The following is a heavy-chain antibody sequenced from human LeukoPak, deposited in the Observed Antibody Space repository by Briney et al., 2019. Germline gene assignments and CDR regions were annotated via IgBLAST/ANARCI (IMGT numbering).Heavy chain of an antibody. CDR1: GGTFSSYA. D-gene: IGHD6-13*01. J-gene: IGHJ3*01. CDR2: IIPIFGTA. CDR3: ARRLAAGMDAFDV. V-gene: IGHV1-69*05. Sequence: SVKVSCKASGGTFSSYAISWVRQAPGQGLEWMGGIIPIFGTANYAQKLQGRVTMTTDTSTSTAYMELRSLRSDDTAVYYCARRLAAGMDAFDVWGQGTMVTVSS.